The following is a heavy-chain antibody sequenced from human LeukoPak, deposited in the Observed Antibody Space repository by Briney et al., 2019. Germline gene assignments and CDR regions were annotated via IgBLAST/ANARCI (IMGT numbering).Heavy chain of an antibody. CDR3: ASMVRAFYYFDY. D-gene: IGHD3-10*01. CDR1: GFTFSSYA. J-gene: IGHJ4*02. V-gene: IGHV3-23*01. Sequence: PGGSLRLSCAASGFTFSSYAMSWVRQAPGKGLEWVSAISGSGGSIYYADSVKGRFTISRDNSKNTLYLQMNSLRAEDTAVYYCASMVRAFYYFDYWGQGTLVTVSS. CDR2: ISGSGGSI.